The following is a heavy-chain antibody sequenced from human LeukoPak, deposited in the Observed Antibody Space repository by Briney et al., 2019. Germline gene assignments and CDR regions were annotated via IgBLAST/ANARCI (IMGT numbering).Heavy chain of an antibody. Sequence: SETLSLTCTVSDGSISSSSYYWGWIRQPPGKGLEWIGSIYYSGSTSYNPSLKSRVTISVETSKNQFSLKLSSVTAADTAFYYCARNHTHEGYGYYFDYWGQGTLVTVSS. CDR1: DGSISSSSYY. CDR2: IYYSGST. CDR3: ARNHTHEGYGYYFDY. J-gene: IGHJ4*02. V-gene: IGHV4-39*01. D-gene: IGHD4-17*01.